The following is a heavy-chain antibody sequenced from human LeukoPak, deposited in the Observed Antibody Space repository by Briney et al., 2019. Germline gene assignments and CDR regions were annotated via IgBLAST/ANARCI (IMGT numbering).Heavy chain of an antibody. CDR3: ASSDNYDSSGYYPLDY. CDR2: ISSSGSSI. Sequence: PGGSLRLSCAAFGFTFSESETNWVRQAPGKGLEWVSYISSSGSSIFYADSVKGRFTISRDNAKDSLYLQMNSLRAEDTAVYFCASSDNYDSSGYYPLDYWGRGTLVTVSS. CDR1: GFTFSESE. V-gene: IGHV3-48*03. D-gene: IGHD3-22*01. J-gene: IGHJ4*02.